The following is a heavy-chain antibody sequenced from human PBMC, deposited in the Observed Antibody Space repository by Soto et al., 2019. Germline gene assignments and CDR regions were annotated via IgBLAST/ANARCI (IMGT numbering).Heavy chain of an antibody. V-gene: IGHV4-4*07. CDR3: ARACSSNSCYDVFDY. Sequence: SETLSLTCTVSGGSISSYYWSWIRQPAGKGLEWIGRIYTSGSTNYNPSLKSRVTMSVDTPKNQFSLKLSSVTAADTAVYYCARACSSNSCYDVFDYWGQGTLVTVSS. J-gene: IGHJ4*02. D-gene: IGHD2-2*01. CDR1: GGSISSYY. CDR2: IYTSGST.